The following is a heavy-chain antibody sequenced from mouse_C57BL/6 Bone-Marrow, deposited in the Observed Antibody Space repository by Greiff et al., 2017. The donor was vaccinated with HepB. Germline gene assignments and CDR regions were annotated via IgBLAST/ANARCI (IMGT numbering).Heavy chain of an antibody. V-gene: IGHV1-59*01. J-gene: IGHJ2*01. D-gene: IGHD2-10*02. CDR2: IDPSDSYT. CDR3: ARGEYGEFDY. Sequence: VQLQQPGAELVRPGTSVKLSCKASGYTFTSYWMHWVKQRPGQGLEWIGVIDPSDSYTNYNQKFKGKATLTVDTSSSTAYMQRSSLTSEDSAVYYCARGEYGEFDYWGQGTTLTVSA. CDR1: GYTFTSYW.